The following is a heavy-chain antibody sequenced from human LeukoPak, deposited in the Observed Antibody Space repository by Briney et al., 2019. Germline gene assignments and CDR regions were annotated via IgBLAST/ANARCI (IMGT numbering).Heavy chain of an antibody. CDR2: IYSGGST. Sequence: GGSLRLSCAASGFTVSSNYMSWVRQAPGKGLEWVSVIYSGGSTYYADSVKGRFTISRDNSKNTLYLQMNSLRAEDTAVYYCAKDGGIAVAGSDYFDYWGQGTLVTVSS. CDR1: GFTVSSNY. D-gene: IGHD6-19*01. J-gene: IGHJ4*02. V-gene: IGHV3-66*01. CDR3: AKDGGIAVAGSDYFDY.